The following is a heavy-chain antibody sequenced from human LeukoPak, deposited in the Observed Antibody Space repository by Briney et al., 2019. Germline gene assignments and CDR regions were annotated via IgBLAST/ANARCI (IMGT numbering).Heavy chain of an antibody. V-gene: IGHV3-73*01. D-gene: IGHD4-17*01. CDR1: GFTFSGSA. Sequence: GGSLKPSCAASGFTFSGSAMHWVRQASGKGLEWVGRIRSKANSYATAYAASVKGRFTISRDDSKNTAYLQMNSLKTEDTAVYYCTKSYGDYVLDYYYCMDVWGKGTTVTVSS. CDR3: TKSYGDYVLDYYYCMDV. J-gene: IGHJ6*03. CDR2: IRSKANSYAT.